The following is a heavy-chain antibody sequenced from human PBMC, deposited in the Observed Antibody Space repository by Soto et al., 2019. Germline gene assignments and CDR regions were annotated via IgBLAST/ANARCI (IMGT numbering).Heavy chain of an antibody. V-gene: IGHV3-74*01. CDR3: AKRGVDTFGLSY. D-gene: IGHD3-10*01. CDR2: INTDGSST. CDR1: GFTFSSFW. J-gene: IGHJ4*02. Sequence: VQLVESGGGLVQPGGSLRLSCAVSGFTFSSFWMHWVRQAPGEGLVWVSRINTDGSSTSYADSVKGRFTISRDNANNTLYLQMNRLRVEDTAMYVCAKRGVDTFGLSYWGQGALCTVSS.